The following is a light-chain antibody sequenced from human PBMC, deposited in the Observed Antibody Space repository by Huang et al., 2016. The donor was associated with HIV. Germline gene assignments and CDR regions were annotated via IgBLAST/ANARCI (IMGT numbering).Light chain of an antibody. CDR3: QQSITWPST. J-gene: IGKJ1*01. Sequence: EIVLTQSPATLSLSPGERATLSCRASQSVSSYLAWYQQKPGQAPRLLIYDASNRATGIPARFSGSGSGTDVSLTISSLEPEEFAVYYCQQSITWPSTFGQGTKVEIK. V-gene: IGKV3-11*01. CDR1: QSVSSY. CDR2: DAS.